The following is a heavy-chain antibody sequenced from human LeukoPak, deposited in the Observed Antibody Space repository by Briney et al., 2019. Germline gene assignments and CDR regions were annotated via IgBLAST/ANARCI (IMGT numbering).Heavy chain of an antibody. D-gene: IGHD3-10*01. J-gene: IGHJ4*02. V-gene: IGHV3-15*01. CDR1: GFTFSNAW. CDR3: TKRNYGSGSYFYY. Sequence: GGSLRLSCAASGFTFSNAWMSWVRQAPGKGLEWVGRIKSKTDGGTTDYTAPVKGRFTISRDDSKNTLYLQMNSLKTEDTAVHYCTKRNYGSGSYFYYWGQGTLVTVSS. CDR2: IKSKTDGGTT.